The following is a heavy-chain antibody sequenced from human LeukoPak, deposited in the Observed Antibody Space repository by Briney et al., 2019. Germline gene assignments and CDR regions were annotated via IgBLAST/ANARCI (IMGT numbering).Heavy chain of an antibody. CDR3: ARSNSGSYFHLDY. D-gene: IGHD1-26*01. J-gene: IGHJ4*02. Sequence: GESLKISCKASGYTFVGHWIGWVRQVPGEGLEWMAVIYPGDSTTRYSPSLQSQVTISADKFLNTAYLQWNSLKASDTATYYCARSNSGSYFHLDYWGQGTPDTVSS. V-gene: IGHV5-51*01. CDR2: IYPGDSTT. CDR1: GYTFVGHW.